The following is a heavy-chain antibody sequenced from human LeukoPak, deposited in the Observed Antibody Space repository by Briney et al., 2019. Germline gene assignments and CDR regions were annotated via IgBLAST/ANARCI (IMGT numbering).Heavy chain of an antibody. D-gene: IGHD4-23*01. CDR1: GGSISSGSYY. Sequence: SETLSLTCTVSGGSISSGSYYWSWIRQPAGKGLEWIGRIYTSESTNYNPSLKSRVTISVDTSKNQFSLKLSSVTAADTAVYYCARERLYGGNSRFDYWGQGTLVTVSS. J-gene: IGHJ4*02. V-gene: IGHV4-61*02. CDR2: IYTSEST. CDR3: ARERLYGGNSRFDY.